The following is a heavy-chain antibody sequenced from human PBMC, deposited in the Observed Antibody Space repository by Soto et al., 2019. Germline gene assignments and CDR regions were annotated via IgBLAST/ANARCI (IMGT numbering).Heavy chain of an antibody. D-gene: IGHD3-16*01. CDR1: GFTSTDYA. CDR3: VKYVLPGGADY. CDR2: IYYNSDRI. V-gene: IGHV3-9*02. J-gene: IGHJ4*02. Sequence: EVKLVESGGGLVKPGRSLRLSCAASGFTSTDYAMHWVRQAPGKGLEWVSGIYYNSDRIESGDSVKGRVATASYNANNSLYLQMNSLRPEDTALYYCVKYVLPGGADYWGPGTLVTVSS.